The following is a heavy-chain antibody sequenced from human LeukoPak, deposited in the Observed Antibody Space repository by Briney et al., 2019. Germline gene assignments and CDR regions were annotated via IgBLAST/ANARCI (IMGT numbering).Heavy chain of an antibody. CDR3: ARFCHREPVVPAATSDAFDI. V-gene: IGHV4-30-4*08. Sequence: SQTLSLTCTVSGGSISSGDYYWSWIRHPPGKGLEWIGYIYYSGSTYYNPSLKSRVTISVDTSKNQFSLKLSSVTAAATAVYYCARFCHREPVVPAATSDAFDIWGQGTMVTVSS. CDR1: GGSISSGDYY. D-gene: IGHD2-2*01. J-gene: IGHJ3*02. CDR2: IYYSGST.